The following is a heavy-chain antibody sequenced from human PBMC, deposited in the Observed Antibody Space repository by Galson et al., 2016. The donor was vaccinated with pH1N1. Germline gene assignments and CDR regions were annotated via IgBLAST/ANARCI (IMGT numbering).Heavy chain of an antibody. V-gene: IGHV1-46*01. CDR1: GYTFTTSY. CDR3: TRDLGRRREF. D-gene: IGHD1-26*01. Sequence: SVKASCKASGYTFTTSYIHWVRQAPGEGLEWMGVIDPSGGGTTYAQEFQARVTMTRDTSTSTVYLDLSRLKSEDTSVYYCTRDLGRRREFWGQGTLVTVSS. J-gene: IGHJ4*02. CDR2: IDPSGGGT.